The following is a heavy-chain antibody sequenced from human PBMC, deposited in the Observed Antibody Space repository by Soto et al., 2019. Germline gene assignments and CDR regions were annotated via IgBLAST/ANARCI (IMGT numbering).Heavy chain of an antibody. CDR3: ARGHKYCGYDY. Sequence: QVQLQGSGPGLVKPSETLSLPCTVSGGSISSYFWSWIRQPPGKGLEWIGYSYYIVSTNYNPSLKSRVTISVDTSKIQFSLKLSSVTAADTAVYYCARGHKYCGYDYWGQGTLVTVSS. D-gene: IGHD2-21*02. V-gene: IGHV4-59*01. CDR2: SYYIVST. J-gene: IGHJ4*02. CDR1: GGSISSYF.